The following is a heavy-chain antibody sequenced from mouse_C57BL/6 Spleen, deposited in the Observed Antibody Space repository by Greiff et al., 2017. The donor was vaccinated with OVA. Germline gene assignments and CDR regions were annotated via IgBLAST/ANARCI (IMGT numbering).Heavy chain of an antibody. CDR2: INPGSGGT. CDR1: GYAFTNYL. D-gene: IGHD4-1*01. CDR3: ARKGAIWDYFDV. Sequence: QVQLQQSGAELVRPGTSVKVSCKASGYAFTNYLIEWVKQRPGQGLEWIGVINPGSGGTNYHEKFKGKATLTAAKSSSTAYMQLSSLTSEESAGYFCARKGAIWDYFDVWGTGTTVTVSS. J-gene: IGHJ1*03. V-gene: IGHV1-54*01.